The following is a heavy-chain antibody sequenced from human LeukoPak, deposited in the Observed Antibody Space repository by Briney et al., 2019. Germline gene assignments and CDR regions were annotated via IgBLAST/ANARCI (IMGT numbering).Heavy chain of an antibody. J-gene: IGHJ4*02. D-gene: IGHD6-13*01. Sequence: GGSLRLSCAASGFTVSSNYMSWVRQAPGKGLEWVSVIYSGGSTYYADFVKGRFTISRDNAKNSLYLQMNSLRAEDTAVYYCARATSVIAAAGDYWGQGTLVTVSS. V-gene: IGHV3-66*01. CDR3: ARATSVIAAAGDY. CDR1: GFTVSSNY. CDR2: IYSGGST.